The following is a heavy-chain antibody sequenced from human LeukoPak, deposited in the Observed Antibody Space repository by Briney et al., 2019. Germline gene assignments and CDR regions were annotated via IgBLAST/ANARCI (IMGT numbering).Heavy chain of an antibody. V-gene: IGHV3-30-3*02. CDR1: GFTFSSYA. J-gene: IGHJ3*02. CDR3: ASGIQLLWHFDI. CDR2: ISYDGSNK. Sequence: PGRCLRLPCAASGFTFSSYAMHWVRQAPGKGVGWVTVISYDGSNKYYADAVKGRFTISRDNSKNTLYLQMNSLRAEDTAVYYCASGIQLLWHFDIWGQGTMVTVSS. D-gene: IGHD2-2*01.